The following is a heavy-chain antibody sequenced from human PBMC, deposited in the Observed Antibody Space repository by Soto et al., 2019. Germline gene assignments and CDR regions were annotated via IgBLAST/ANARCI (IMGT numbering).Heavy chain of an antibody. CDR3: ARDRYSSGWYYFDY. D-gene: IGHD6-19*01. J-gene: IGHJ4*02. Sequence: PSETLSLTCTVSGGSISSYYWSWIRQPPGKGLEWIGYIYYSESTNYNPSLKSRVTISVDTSKNQFSLKLSSVTAADTAVYYCARDRYSSGWYYFDYWGQGTLVTVSS. CDR1: GGSISSYY. V-gene: IGHV4-59*01. CDR2: IYYSEST.